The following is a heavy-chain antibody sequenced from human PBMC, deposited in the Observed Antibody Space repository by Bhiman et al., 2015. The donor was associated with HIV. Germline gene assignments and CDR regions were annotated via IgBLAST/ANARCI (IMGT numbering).Heavy chain of an antibody. CDR1: GVTFSDHW. J-gene: IGHJ4*02. CDR2: IKEDSSDF. D-gene: IGHD3-16*01. Sequence: EVRLVESGGGLVQPGGSLRLSCVVSGVTFSDHWMNWVRQTPGKGLEWVADIKEDSSDFYYMDAVEGRFTISRDNTKNSLFLQMTALRPEDTAVYYCAISFGKLVGGLDYWGRGTPVTVSS. V-gene: IGHV3-7*02. CDR3: AISFGKLVGGLDY.